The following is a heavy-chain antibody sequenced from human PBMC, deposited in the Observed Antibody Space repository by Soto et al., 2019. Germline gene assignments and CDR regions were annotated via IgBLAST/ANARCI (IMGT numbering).Heavy chain of an antibody. CDR3: AKDFGAWSDS. J-gene: IGHJ5*02. CDR2: ISYDGTDK. V-gene: IGHV3-30*18. Sequence: QVHLAESGGGVVQPGRSLTLSCVGSGFAFSTYGMHWVRQAPAKGLEWVALISYDGTDKYYADSVKGRFSISRDNSKQTLSLQMDSLRPEDTAVYYCAKDFGAWSDSWGQGTLVNVSS. D-gene: IGHD6-19*01. CDR1: GFAFSTYG.